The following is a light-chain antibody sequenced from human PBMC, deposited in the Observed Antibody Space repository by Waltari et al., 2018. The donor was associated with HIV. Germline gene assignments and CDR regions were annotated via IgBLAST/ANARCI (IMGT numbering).Light chain of an antibody. CDR3: SSYAGSNNFVV. V-gene: IGLV2-8*01. CDR1: SSDIGGYNY. J-gene: IGLJ2*01. CDR2: EVN. Sequence: QSALTQPPSASGSLGQSVTISCTGASSDIGGYNYVSWYQQHPGKAPKLIIYEVNQRPSGVPDRFFGSKSGNTASLTVSGLRAEDEADYYCSSYAGSNNFVVFGGGTNLTVL.